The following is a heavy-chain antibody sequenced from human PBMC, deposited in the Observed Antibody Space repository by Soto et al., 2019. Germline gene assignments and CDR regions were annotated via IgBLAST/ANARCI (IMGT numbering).Heavy chain of an antibody. D-gene: IGHD3-10*01. CDR2: IYYSGST. CDR1: GGSVSSGSYY. V-gene: IGHV4-61*01. Sequence: ETLSLTCTVSGGSVSSGSYYWSWIRQPPGKGLEWVGYIYYSGSTNYNPSLKSRVTISVDTSKNQFSLKLSSVTAADTAVYYCARGVRTMVRGVYYYYYGMDVWGQGTTVTVSS. J-gene: IGHJ6*02. CDR3: ARGVRTMVRGVYYYYYGMDV.